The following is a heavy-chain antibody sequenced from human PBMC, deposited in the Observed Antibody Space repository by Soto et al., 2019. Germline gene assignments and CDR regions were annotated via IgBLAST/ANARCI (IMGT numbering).Heavy chain of an antibody. CDR1: GYTFSSYY. Sequence: GASVTVSCKASGYTFSSYYMYWVRQAPGQGLEWMGIINPSGGSTRYAQKFQGRVTMTRDTSTSTVYMEVSSLRSEDRAVYYCGRGIQGEDYDYGMDVWGQGTTVTVSS. V-gene: IGHV1-46*01. CDR2: INPSGGST. CDR3: GRGIQGEDYDYGMDV. J-gene: IGHJ6*02. D-gene: IGHD3-16*01.